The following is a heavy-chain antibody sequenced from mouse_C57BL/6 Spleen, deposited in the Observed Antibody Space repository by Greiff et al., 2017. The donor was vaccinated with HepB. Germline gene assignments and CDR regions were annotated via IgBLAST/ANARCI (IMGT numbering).Heavy chain of an antibody. Sequence: EVQLKHSGPELVKPGASVKISCKASGYTFTDYYMNWVKQSHGKSLEWIGDINPNNGGTSYNQKFKGKATLTVDKSSSTAYMELRSLTSEDSAVYYCARRRGLLRSLDYWGQGTTLTVSS. V-gene: IGHV1-26*01. CDR3: ARRRGLLRSLDY. D-gene: IGHD1-1*01. J-gene: IGHJ2*01. CDR1: GYTFTDYY. CDR2: INPNNGGT.